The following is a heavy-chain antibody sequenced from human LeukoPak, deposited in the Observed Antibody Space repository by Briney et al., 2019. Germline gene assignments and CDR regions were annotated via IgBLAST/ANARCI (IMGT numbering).Heavy chain of an antibody. CDR3: ARVDTAMSAFDP. D-gene: IGHD5-18*01. CDR2: INHSGTT. CDR1: GGSFSGYY. V-gene: IGHV4-34*01. J-gene: IGHJ5*02. Sequence: SETLSPTCAVYGGSFSGYYWSWIRQPPGKGLEWIGQINHSGTTNYNPSLKSRVTISVDTSKNQLSLKLSSVTAADTAVYYCARVDTAMSAFDPWGQGTLVTVSS.